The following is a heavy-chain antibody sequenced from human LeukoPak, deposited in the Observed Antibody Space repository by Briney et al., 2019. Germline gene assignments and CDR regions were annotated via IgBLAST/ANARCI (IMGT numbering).Heavy chain of an antibody. V-gene: IGHV1-46*01. CDR2: FNPASGST. CDR3: ARGYSLAVAGRQNWFDP. J-gene: IGHJ5*02. Sequence: ASVKDSCKASGYTFTDYYMHWVRQAPGQGLEWMGIFNPASGSTTYAQKFQGRVTVTRDTSTSTVHMELSSLRSDDTAVYYCARGYSLAVAGRQNWFDPWGQGTLVTVSS. CDR1: GYTFTDYY. D-gene: IGHD6-19*01.